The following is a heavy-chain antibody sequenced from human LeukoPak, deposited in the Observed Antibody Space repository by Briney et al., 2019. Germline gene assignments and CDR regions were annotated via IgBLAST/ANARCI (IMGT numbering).Heavy chain of an antibody. CDR2: INGDGSGT. Sequence: PGGSLRLSCSASGFTFSSHWMHWVRHAPGKGLVWVSRINGDGSGTNYADSVKGRFTISRDNSKNTLYLQMNSLRAEDTAVYYCARYLGSVDTAMEPDYWGQGTLVTVSS. J-gene: IGHJ4*02. CDR1: GFTFSSHW. V-gene: IGHV3-74*01. D-gene: IGHD5-18*01. CDR3: ARYLGSVDTAMEPDY.